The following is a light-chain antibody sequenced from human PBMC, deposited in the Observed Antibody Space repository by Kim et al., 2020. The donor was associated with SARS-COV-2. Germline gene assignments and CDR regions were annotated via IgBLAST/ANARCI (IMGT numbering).Light chain of an antibody. CDR2: YDT. V-gene: IGLV3-21*04. CDR1: NIGSKS. J-gene: IGLJ1*01. Sequence: SYELTQPPSVSVAPGKTARITCGGNNIGSKSVHWYQQKPGQAPVLVAYYDTDRPSGIPERFSGSNSGNTATLTISRVEAGDEADYYCQVWDSTPDHYVFGTGTKVTVL. CDR3: QVWDSTPDHYV.